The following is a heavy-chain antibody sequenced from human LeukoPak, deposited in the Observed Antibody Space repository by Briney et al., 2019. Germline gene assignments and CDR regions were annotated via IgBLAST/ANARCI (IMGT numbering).Heavy chain of an antibody. CDR3: ARDPHFYGSGTPDY. CDR2: IYSGGST. D-gene: IGHD3-10*01. V-gene: IGHV3-66*01. CDR1: GFTVSSNY. Sequence: GGSLRLSCAASGFTVSSNYMNWVRQAPGKGLEWVSIIYSGGSTYYADSVKGRFTISRDNSKNTLYLQMNSLRAEDTAVYYCARDPHFYGSGTPDYWGQGTLVTVSS. J-gene: IGHJ4*02.